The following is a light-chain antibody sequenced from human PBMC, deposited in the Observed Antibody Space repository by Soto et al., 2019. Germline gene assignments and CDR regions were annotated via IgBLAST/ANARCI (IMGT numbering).Light chain of an antibody. V-gene: IGKV1-5*01. J-gene: IGKJ1*01. CDR2: DAS. CDR1: QTISSW. Sequence: DIQMTQSPSTLSGSVGDRVTITCRASQTISSWLAWYQQKPGKAPKLLIYDASSLESVVPSRFSGSGSGTEFTLTISSLQPDDFATYYCQQYNSFSPWTFGQGTKVDIK. CDR3: QQYNSFSPWT.